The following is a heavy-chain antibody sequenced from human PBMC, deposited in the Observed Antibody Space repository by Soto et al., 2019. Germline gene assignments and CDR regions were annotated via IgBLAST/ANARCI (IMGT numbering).Heavy chain of an antibody. CDR3: AREKGSWSLGLYSSYHSMDV. CDR1: GFMFSDHY. Sequence: GGSLRLSCAASGFMFSDHYMTWIRQAPGKGLERVSYISNSGHIINSADSVRGRFTISRDNAKNSLYLEMNSLISEDTAVYYCAREKGSWSLGLYSSYHSMDVWGPGTTVTVSS. CDR2: ISNSGHII. J-gene: IGHJ6*02. V-gene: IGHV3-11*01. D-gene: IGHD3-10*01.